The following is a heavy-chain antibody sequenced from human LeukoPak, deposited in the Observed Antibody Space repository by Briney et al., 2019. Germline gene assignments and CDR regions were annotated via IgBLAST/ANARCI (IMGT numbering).Heavy chain of an antibody. V-gene: IGHV3-23*01. CDR1: GFTFSSYA. D-gene: IGHD6-6*01. J-gene: IGHJ4*02. Sequence: QPGGSLRLSCAASGFTFSSYAMSWVRQAPGKGLEWVSAISGSGGSTYYADSVKGRFTISRDNAKNSLYLQMNSLRAEDTAVYCCARAGSSFTEYWGQGTLVTVSS. CDR3: ARAGSSFTEY. CDR2: ISGSGGST.